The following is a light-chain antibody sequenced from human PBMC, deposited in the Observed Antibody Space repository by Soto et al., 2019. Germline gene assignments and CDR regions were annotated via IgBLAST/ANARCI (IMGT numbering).Light chain of an antibody. CDR3: QTWGTGPLV. CDR2: VNSDGSH. Sequence: QPVLTQSPSASASLGAWVKLTCTLSRGNSTYAIAWHQQQPEKGPRYLMKVNSDGSHNKGDGIPDRFSGSSSGAERYLTISSLQSEDEADYYCQTWGTGPLVFGGGTKLTVL. J-gene: IGLJ2*01. CDR1: RGNSTYA. V-gene: IGLV4-69*01.